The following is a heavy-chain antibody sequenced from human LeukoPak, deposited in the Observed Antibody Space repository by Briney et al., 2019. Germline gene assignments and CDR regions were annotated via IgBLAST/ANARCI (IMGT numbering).Heavy chain of an antibody. V-gene: IGHV4-59*08. CDR2: IFYSGGST. CDR1: GGSIIGHW. J-gene: IGHJ4*02. D-gene: IGHD2/OR15-2a*01. CDR3: ARRNTADASIDF. Sequence: SETLSLTCTVSGGSIIGHWWSWIRQPPGKGLEWIGDIFYSGGSTNYNPSLKSRLTMSLDTSKNQFSLKLTSVTAADTAMYYCARRNTADASIDFWGQGTLVTASS.